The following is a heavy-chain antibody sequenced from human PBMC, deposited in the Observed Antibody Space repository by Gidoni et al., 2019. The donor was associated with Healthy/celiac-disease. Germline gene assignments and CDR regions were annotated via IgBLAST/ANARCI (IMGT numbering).Heavy chain of an antibody. Sequence: QVQLVQSGAEVKKPGASVKVYCKASGYTVTSYGISWVRQAPGQGLEWMGWISAYNGNTNYAQKLHGRVTMTTDPSTSTAYMELRSLRSDDTAVYYCARVEGYYDSSGYPTGGYWGQGTLVTVSS. V-gene: IGHV1-18*01. CDR2: ISAYNGNT. CDR1: GYTVTSYG. D-gene: IGHD3-22*01. J-gene: IGHJ4*02. CDR3: ARVEGYYDSSGYPTGGY.